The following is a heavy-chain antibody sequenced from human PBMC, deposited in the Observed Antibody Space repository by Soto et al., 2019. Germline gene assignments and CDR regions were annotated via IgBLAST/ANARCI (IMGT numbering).Heavy chain of an antibody. D-gene: IGHD6-19*01. CDR1: GFTVSSNY. CDR2: IYTVGST. Sequence: EVHLVESGGGLVQPGGSLRLSCAASGFTVSSNYMSWVRQAPWKGLEWVSLIYTVGSTYYADSVTGRFTISRDNSKNTLYLQMNNLRAEDKAVYYCARVRSGWIVDYWGQGTLVTVSS. V-gene: IGHV3-66*01. CDR3: ARVRSGWIVDY. J-gene: IGHJ4*02.